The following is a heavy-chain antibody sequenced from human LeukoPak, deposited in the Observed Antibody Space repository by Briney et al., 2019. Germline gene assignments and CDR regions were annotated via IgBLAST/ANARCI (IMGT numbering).Heavy chain of an antibody. D-gene: IGHD5-18*01. V-gene: IGHV3-48*01. J-gene: IGHJ4*02. CDR3: ARDMSGYSYGYQAYYFDY. CDR2: ISSSSSTI. Sequence: GGSLRLSCAASGFTFSSYSMNWVRQAPGKGLEWVSYISSSSSTIYYADSVKGRFTISRDNAKNSLYLQMNSLRAEDTAVYYCARDMSGYSYGYQAYYFDYWGQGTLVTVSS. CDR1: GFTFSSYS.